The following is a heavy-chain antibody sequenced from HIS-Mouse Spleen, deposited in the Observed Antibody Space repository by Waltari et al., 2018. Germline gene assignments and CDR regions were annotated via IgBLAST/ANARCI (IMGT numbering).Heavy chain of an antibody. CDR3: ARDGAVATTEGYYFDY. CDR1: GGSISSSSYY. V-gene: IGHV4-39*07. J-gene: IGHJ4*02. Sequence: QLQLQESGPGLVKPSETLSLTCTVSGGSISSSSYYWGWIRQPPGKGLEWIGSIYYSGSTYYNPSLKSRVTISVDTSKNQFSLKLSSVTAADTAVYYCARDGAVATTEGYYFDYWGQGTLVTVSS. CDR2: IYYSGST. D-gene: IGHD5-12*01.